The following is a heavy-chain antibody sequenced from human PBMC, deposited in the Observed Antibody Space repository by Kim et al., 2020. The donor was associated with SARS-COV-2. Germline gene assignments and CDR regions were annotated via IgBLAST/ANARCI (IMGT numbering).Heavy chain of an antibody. J-gene: IGHJ4*02. CDR3: AKSLNSGSYYVGYYFDY. Sequence: VKGRFTISRDKSKNTLYLQMNSLRAEDTAVYYCAKSLNSGSYYVGYYFDYWGQGTLVTVSS. V-gene: IGHV3-23*01. D-gene: IGHD1-26*01.